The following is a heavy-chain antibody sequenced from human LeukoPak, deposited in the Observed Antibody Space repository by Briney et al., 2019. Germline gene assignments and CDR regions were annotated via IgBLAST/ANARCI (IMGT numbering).Heavy chain of an antibody. J-gene: IGHJ4*02. CDR2: ISSSSSYI. Sequence: KPGGSLTLSCAASGFTLSSYSMNWVRQAPGKGLEWVSSISSSSSYIYYADSVKGRFTISRDNAKNSLYLQMNSLRAEDTAVYYCARDRDGYNSEASDYWGQGTLVTVSS. D-gene: IGHD5-24*01. CDR1: GFTLSSYS. CDR3: ARDRDGYNSEASDY. V-gene: IGHV3-21*01.